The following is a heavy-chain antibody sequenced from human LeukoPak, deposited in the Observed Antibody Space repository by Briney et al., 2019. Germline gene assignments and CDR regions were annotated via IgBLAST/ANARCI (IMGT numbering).Heavy chain of an antibody. CDR2: IYYSGST. CDR1: GGSISSYY. Sequence: PSETLSLTCTVSGGSISSYYWSWIRQPPGKGLEWIGYIYYSGSTNYNPSLKSRVTISVDTSKNQFSLKLSSVTAADTAVYYCASSHSSSSWGFDYWGQGTLVTVSS. D-gene: IGHD6-13*01. V-gene: IGHV4-59*08. CDR3: ASSHSSSSWGFDY. J-gene: IGHJ4*02.